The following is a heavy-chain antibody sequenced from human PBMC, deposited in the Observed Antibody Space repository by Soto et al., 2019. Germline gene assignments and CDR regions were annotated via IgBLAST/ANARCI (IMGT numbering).Heavy chain of an antibody. CDR1: GYTFTSYD. J-gene: IGHJ6*02. CDR3: ARERTGTASMDV. Sequence: ASVKVSCKASGYTFTSYDINWVRRATGQGLEWMGWMNPNSGNTGYAQKFQGRVTMTRNTSISTAYMELSSLRSEDTAVYYCARERTGTASMDVWGQGTKVTVSS. V-gene: IGHV1-8*01. D-gene: IGHD1-1*01. CDR2: MNPNSGNT.